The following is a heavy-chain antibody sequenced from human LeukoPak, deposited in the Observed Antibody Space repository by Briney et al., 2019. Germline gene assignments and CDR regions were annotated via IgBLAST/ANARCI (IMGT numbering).Heavy chain of an antibody. CDR3: ARGRPHGNDY. Sequence: GGSLRLSCAASGFIFSSYSMNWVRQAPGKGLVWVSRIASDGNNRDYADSVKGRFTISRDNAKNTLYLQMNSLRVEDTAVYYCARGRPHGNDYWGQGTLVTVSS. V-gene: IGHV3-74*01. D-gene: IGHD4-23*01. CDR2: IASDGNNR. J-gene: IGHJ4*02. CDR1: GFIFSSYS.